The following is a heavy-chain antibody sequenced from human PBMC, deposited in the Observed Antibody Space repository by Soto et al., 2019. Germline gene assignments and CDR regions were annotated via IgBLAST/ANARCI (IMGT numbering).Heavy chain of an antibody. CDR2: ISWNSGSI. CDR1: GFTFDDYA. J-gene: IGHJ3*02. CDR3: AKEPFDI. Sequence: GGSLRLSCAASGFTFDDYAMHWVRQAPGKGLEWVSGISWNSGSIGYADSVKGRFTISRDNAKNSLYLQMNSLRAEDTALYYCAKEPFDIWGQGTMVTV. V-gene: IGHV3-9*01.